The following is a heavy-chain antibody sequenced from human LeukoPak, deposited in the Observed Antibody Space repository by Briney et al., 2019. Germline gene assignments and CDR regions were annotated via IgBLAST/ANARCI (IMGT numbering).Heavy chain of an antibody. CDR3: ARGDFWSGKGYYYYYVDV. CDR2: IYYSGST. D-gene: IGHD3-3*01. Sequence: SETLSLTCTVSGGSISSYYWSWIRQPPGKGLEWIGYIYYSGSTNYNPSPKSRVTISVDTSKNQFSLKLSSVTAADTAVYYCARGDFWSGKGYYYYYVDVWGKGTTVTVSS. CDR1: GGSISSYY. J-gene: IGHJ6*03. V-gene: IGHV4-59*01.